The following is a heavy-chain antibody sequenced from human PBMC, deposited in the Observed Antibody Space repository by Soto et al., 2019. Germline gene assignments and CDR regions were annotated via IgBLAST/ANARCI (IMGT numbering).Heavy chain of an antibody. CDR2: INHSGST. CDR3: ARGLNIVVVPAVNYYGMDV. D-gene: IGHD2-2*01. CDR1: GGSFSGYY. Sequence: PSETLSLTCAVYGGSFSGYYWSWIRQPPGKGLEWIGEINHSGSTNYNPSLKSRVTISVDTSKNQFSLKLSSVTAADTAVYYCARGLNIVVVPAVNYYGMDVWGQGTTVT. V-gene: IGHV4-34*01. J-gene: IGHJ6*02.